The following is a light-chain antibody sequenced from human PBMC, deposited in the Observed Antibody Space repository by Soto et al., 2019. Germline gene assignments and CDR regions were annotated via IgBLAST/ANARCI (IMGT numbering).Light chain of an antibody. J-gene: IGKJ5*01. CDR3: EPRCNWPMI. CDR1: QSVSSN. CDR2: GAS. V-gene: IGKV3-15*01. Sequence: EIVMTQSPATLSVSPGERATLSCRASQSVSSNLAWYQQKPGQAPRLLIYGASTRATGIPARFSGSGSGTDFTLTISSLEPEDFAVYYCEPRCNWPMIFGQGTRLEIK.